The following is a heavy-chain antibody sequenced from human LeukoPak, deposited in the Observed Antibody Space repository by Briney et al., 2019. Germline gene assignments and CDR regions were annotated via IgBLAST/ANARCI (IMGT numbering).Heavy chain of an antibody. CDR3: AKHLRTNVWFFDY. Sequence: GGSLRLFCAASGFTFSSYALSWVRQAPGKGLEWVSLISGSGRGTEYGDSVKGRFTISRDSSKNTLSLQMNSLKAEDTAVYYCAKHLRTNVWFFDYWGQGTLVTVSS. CDR1: GFTFSSYA. D-gene: IGHD3-9*01. CDR2: ISGSGRGT. J-gene: IGHJ4*02. V-gene: IGHV3-23*01.